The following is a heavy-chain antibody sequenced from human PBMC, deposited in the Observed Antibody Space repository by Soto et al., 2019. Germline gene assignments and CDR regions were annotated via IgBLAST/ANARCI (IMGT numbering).Heavy chain of an antibody. CDR3: AHYSSTSSFDY. J-gene: IGHJ4*02. CDR1: GFSLSTSGMG. V-gene: IGHV2-5*02. Sequence: GSGPTLVNPTQTFTLACTFSGFSLSTSGMGVGWIRQPPGKALEWLALIYWDDDKRYSPSLKSRLTITKDTSKNQVVLTMTNMDPVDTATYYCAHYSSTSSFDYWGQGTLVTSPQ. CDR2: IYWDDDK. D-gene: IGHD6-13*01.